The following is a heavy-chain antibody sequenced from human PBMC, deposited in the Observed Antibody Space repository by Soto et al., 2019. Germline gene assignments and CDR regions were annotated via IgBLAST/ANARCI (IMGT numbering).Heavy chain of an antibody. V-gene: IGHV3-21*01. CDR2: ISSSSSSI. J-gene: IGHJ4*02. CDR1: GFTFSSYS. CDR3: ARGPPYSSSWSVRTTPGCFEY. D-gene: IGHD6-13*01. Sequence: EVQLVESGGGLVKPGGSLRLSCAASGFTFSSYSRNWVRQAPGKGLEGVSSISSSSSSIDYADSVKGRFTISRDNAKNSLYLQMNSLRAEDTAVYYCARGPPYSSSWSVRTTPGCFEYWGQGTLVTVSS.